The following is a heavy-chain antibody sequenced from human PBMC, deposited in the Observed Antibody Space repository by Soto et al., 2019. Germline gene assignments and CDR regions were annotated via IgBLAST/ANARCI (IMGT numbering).Heavy chain of an antibody. Sequence: SETLSLTCTVSGGSISSGGYYWSWIRQHPGKGLEWIGYIYYSGSTYYNPSLKSGVTISVDTSKNQFSLKLSSVTAADTAVYYCARGDTEYFQHWGQGTLVTVSS. CDR3: ARGDTEYFQH. V-gene: IGHV4-31*03. CDR2: IYYSGST. CDR1: GGSISSGGYY. D-gene: IGHD2-21*01. J-gene: IGHJ1*01.